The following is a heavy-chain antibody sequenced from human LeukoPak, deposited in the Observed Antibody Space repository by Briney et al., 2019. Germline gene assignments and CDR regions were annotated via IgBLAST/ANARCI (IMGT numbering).Heavy chain of an antibody. J-gene: IGHJ4*02. CDR1: GDSVSSNSAA. CDR2: TYYRSKWFS. D-gene: IGHD1-1*01. Sequence: SQTLSLTCALSGDSVSSNSAACNWIRQSPTKGLEWLGRTYYRSKWFSDYALSVKSRITINPDTSKNQFSLQLNSVSPEDTAVYYCARDNEGLFDYWGQGTLVTVSS. V-gene: IGHV6-1*01. CDR3: ARDNEGLFDY.